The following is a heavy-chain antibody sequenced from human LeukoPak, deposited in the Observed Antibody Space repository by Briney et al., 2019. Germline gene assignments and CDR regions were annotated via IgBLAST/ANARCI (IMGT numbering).Heavy chain of an antibody. CDR3: ARDYADYVGYFFFDY. J-gene: IGHJ4*02. V-gene: IGHV3-23*01. Sequence: GGSLRLSCAASGFTFDNYAMNWIRQAPGKGLEWVSSISGGGATTYSAASAKGRFTISRAHSQNTLYLQMNSRRAEATAVYYCARDYADYVGYFFFDYWGQGTLVTVSS. CDR1: GFTFDNYA. CDR2: ISGGGATT. D-gene: IGHD4-17*01.